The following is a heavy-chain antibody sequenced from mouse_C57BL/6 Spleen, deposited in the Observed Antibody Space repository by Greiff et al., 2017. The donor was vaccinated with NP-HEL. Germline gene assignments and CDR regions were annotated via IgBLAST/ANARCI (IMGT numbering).Heavy chain of an antibody. Sequence: VQLQQSGAELVKPGASVKLSCKASGYTFTSYWMHWVKQRPGQGLEWIGMIHPNSGSTNYNEKFKSKATLTVDKSSSTAYMQLSSLTSEDSAVYYCARQEGRYFDVWGTGTTVTVSS. CDR3: ARQEGRYFDV. V-gene: IGHV1-64*01. J-gene: IGHJ1*03. CDR1: GYTFTSYW. CDR2: IHPNSGST.